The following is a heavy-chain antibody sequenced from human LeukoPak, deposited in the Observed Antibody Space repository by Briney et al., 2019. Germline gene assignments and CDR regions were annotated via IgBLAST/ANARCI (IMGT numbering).Heavy chain of an antibody. V-gene: IGHV1-18*01. D-gene: IGHD3-10*01. J-gene: IGHJ5*02. CDR3: ARDNSVGDIAWWFDP. CDR2: ISAYNGNT. Sequence: ASVKVSCKASGYTFTSYGISWVRQAPGQGLEWMGWISAYNGNTNYAQKFQGRVTMTRDMSTSTDYMELSSLRSEDTAVYYCARDNSVGDIAWWFDPWGQGTLVTVSS. CDR1: GYTFTSYG.